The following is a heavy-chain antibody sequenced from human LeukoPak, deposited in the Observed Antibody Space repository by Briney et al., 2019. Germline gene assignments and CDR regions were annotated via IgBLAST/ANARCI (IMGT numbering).Heavy chain of an antibody. CDR2: INSDGSST. J-gene: IGHJ4*02. V-gene: IGHV3-74*01. Sequence: GGSLRLSCAASGFTFSSYWMHWVRQAPGKGLVWVSRINSDGSSTSYADSVKGRFTISRDNAKNTLYLQMNSLRAEDTAVYYCAKGATIFGGVDYFDYWGQGTLVTVSS. D-gene: IGHD3-3*01. CDR1: GFTFSSYW. CDR3: AKGATIFGGVDYFDY.